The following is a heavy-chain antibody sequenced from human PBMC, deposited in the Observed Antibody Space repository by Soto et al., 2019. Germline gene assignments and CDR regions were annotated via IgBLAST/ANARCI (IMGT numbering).Heavy chain of an antibody. Sequence: SETLSLTCTVSGGSISSGCYYWSWIRQHPGKGLEWIGYIYYSGNTYHNPSLKSRVTISVDTSKNQFSLKLSSVTAADTAVYYCARDAAPVTEYCTAGDCPNWFDPWGQGTLVTVSS. CDR3: ARDAAPVTEYCTAGDCPNWFDP. CDR1: GGSISSGCYY. J-gene: IGHJ5*02. D-gene: IGHD2-8*02. V-gene: IGHV4-31*03. CDR2: IYYSGNT.